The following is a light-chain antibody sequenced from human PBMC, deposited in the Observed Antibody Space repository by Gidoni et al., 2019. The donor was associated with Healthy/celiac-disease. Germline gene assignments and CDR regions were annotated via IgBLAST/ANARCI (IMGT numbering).Light chain of an antibody. CDR3: QSYDSSLSGFYV. CDR1: SSNIGAGYD. CDR2: GNS. J-gene: IGLJ1*01. V-gene: IGLV1-40*01. Sequence: QSVLTQPPSVSWAPGQRVTISCTGSSSNIGAGYDVHWYQQLPGTAPKLLIYGNSNRPSGVPDRFSGSKSGTSASLAITGLQAEDEADYYCQSYDSSLSGFYVVGTGTKVTVL.